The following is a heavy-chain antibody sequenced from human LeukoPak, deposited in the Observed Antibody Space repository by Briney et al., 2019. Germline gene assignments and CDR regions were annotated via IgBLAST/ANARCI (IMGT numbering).Heavy chain of an antibody. D-gene: IGHD6-13*01. CDR2: IYHSGST. Sequence: SETLSLTCAVSGGSISSGGYSWSWIRQPPGKGLEWIGYIYHSGSTYYNPSLKSRVTISVDRSKNQLSLKLSSVTAADTAVYYCARGMGAAGEYFDYWGQGTLVTVSS. CDR3: ARGMGAAGEYFDY. J-gene: IGHJ4*02. CDR1: GGSISSGGYS. V-gene: IGHV4-30-2*01.